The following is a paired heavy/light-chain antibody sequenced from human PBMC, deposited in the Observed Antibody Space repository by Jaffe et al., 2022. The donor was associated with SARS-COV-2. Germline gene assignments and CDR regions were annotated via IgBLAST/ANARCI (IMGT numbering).Heavy chain of an antibody. Sequence: QVQLQASGPGLVKPSETLSLTCTVSGGSISSSTSHWGWIRQPPGKGLEWIASVYYTGATYYSPSLSSRVTVSVDTSKNQFSLRLSSVTAADTAVYFCARHLDKYFSDSYREAFDVWGQGTMVTVSS. J-gene: IGHJ3*01. CDR2: VYYTGAT. D-gene: IGHD2-15*01. V-gene: IGHV4-39*01. CDR1: GGSISSSTSH. CDR3: ARHLDKYFSDSYREAFDV.
Light chain of an antibody. CDR2: EAS. V-gene: IGLV2-23*01. CDR1: SSDVGNYNL. CDR3: CSYVGSSTLV. Sequence: QSALTQPASVSGSPGQSITISCTGTSSDVGNYNLVSWYQHRPGKAPQLVIYEASERPSGVSNRFSGSKSGNTASLTISQLQPEDEADYYCCSYVGSSTLVFGGGTKLTVL. J-gene: IGLJ3*02.